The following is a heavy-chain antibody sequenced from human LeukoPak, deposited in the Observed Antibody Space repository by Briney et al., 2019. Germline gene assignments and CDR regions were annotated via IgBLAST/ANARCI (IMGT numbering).Heavy chain of an antibody. V-gene: IGHV3-21*01. J-gene: IGHJ4*02. CDR3: AKDSGTWNDSDY. CDR1: GFIFSSYS. Sequence: PGGSLRLSCAASGFIFSSYSMNWVRQAPGKGLEWVSSISSSSTYIYYAESVKGRFTISRDNAKNSLYLQMNSLRAEDTAEHYCAKDSGTWNDSDYWGQGTLVTVSS. CDR2: ISSSSTYI. D-gene: IGHD1-1*01.